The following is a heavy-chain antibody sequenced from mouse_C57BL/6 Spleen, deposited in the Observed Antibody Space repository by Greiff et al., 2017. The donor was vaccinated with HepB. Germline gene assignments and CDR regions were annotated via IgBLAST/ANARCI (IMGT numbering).Heavy chain of an antibody. V-gene: IGHV1-64*01. CDR3: AREGDTVFAF. CDR2: IHPNSGST. J-gene: IGHJ3*01. D-gene: IGHD5-1-1*01. CDR1: GYTFTSYW. Sequence: VQLQQSGAELVKPGASVKLSCKASGYTFTSYWMHWVKQRPGQGLEWIGMIHPNSGSTNYNEKFKSKATLTVDKSSSTAYMQLSSLTSEDSAVYYCAREGDTVFAFWCQGTLVTVSA.